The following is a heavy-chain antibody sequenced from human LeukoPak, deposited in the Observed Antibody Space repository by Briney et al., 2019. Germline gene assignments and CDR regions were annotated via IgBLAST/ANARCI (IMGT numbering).Heavy chain of an antibody. CDR2: ISRSSSHI. V-gene: IGHV3-21*01. D-gene: IGHD5-12*01. J-gene: IGHJ6*02. CDR1: GFTFSTYD. CDR3: ARDRAALARMGGMNV. Sequence: GGSLRLSCAASGFTFSTYDMNWVRQAPGKGLEWVSYISRSSSHIYYADSMKGRLTISRDNAKSSLYLQMDSLRDGDTAIYYCARDRAALARMGGMNVWGQGTTVTVFS.